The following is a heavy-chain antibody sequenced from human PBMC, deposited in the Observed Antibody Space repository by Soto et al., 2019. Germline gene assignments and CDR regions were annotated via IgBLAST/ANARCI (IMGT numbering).Heavy chain of an antibody. Sequence: SGPTLVNPTQTLTLTCTFSGFSLSTSGVAVGWIRQAPRKAPEWLAFIFWDDDKRYSPSLENRLTISRDTSKNQVVLTMTNMDPVDTATYYCARTSALPLGYPHGMDVWGQGTTVTVSS. CDR2: IFWDDDK. CDR3: ARTSALPLGYPHGMDV. V-gene: IGHV2-5*02. D-gene: IGHD7-27*01. CDR1: GFSLSTSGVA. J-gene: IGHJ6*02.